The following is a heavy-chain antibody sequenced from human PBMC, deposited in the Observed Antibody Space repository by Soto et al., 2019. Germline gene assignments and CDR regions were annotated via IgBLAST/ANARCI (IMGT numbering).Heavy chain of an antibody. D-gene: IGHD5-12*01. CDR2: IYSGGST. CDR1: EFTSIGIY. Sequence: PVVPLRLSWAASEFTSIGIYISWVSQAPGKGLEWVSVIYSGGSTYYADSVKGRFTISRDNSKNTLYLQMNSLRAEDTAVYYFAREKAYSGYNDAFDTWGQGTMVTVS. J-gene: IGHJ3*02. V-gene: IGHV3-53*01. CDR3: AREKAYSGYNDAFDT.